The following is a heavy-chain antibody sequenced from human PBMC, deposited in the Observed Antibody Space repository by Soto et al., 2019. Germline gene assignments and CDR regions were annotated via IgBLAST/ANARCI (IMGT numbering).Heavy chain of an antibody. D-gene: IGHD3-16*01. J-gene: IGHJ5*02. CDR1: GFTFSDYE. CDR3: AREGGFDWFYP. V-gene: IGHV3-48*03. Sequence: EVHLVESGGGLVQPGGSLRLSCAASGFTFSDYEMNWVRQAPGKGLEWVSYISLSGTTIHYADSVKGRFTISRDNAKNAFSRQMNRLRVEDTAIYYCAREGGFDWFYPWGRGTLGTVSS. CDR2: ISLSGTTI.